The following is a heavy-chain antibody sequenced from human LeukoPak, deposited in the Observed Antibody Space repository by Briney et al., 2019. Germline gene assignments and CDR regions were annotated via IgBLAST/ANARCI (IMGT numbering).Heavy chain of an antibody. D-gene: IGHD5-18*01. CDR2: IRYDGSNK. CDR1: GFTFSSYG. V-gene: IGHV3-30*02. J-gene: IGHJ3*02. Sequence: GGSLRLSCAASGFTFSSYGMHWVRQAPGKGLEWVAFIRYDGSNKYYADSVKGRFTISRDNSKNTLYLQMNSLRAEDTAVYYCARDSGLGYSSAFDIWGQGTMVTVSS. CDR3: ARDSGLGYSSAFDI.